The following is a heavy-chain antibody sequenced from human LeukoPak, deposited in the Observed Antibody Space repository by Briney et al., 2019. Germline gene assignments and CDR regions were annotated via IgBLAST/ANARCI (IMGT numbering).Heavy chain of an antibody. J-gene: IGHJ4*02. D-gene: IGHD2-2*01. Sequence: ASVKVSCKASGYTFTSYGISWVRQAPGQGLEWMGWISAYNGNTNYAQKLQGRVTMTTDTSTSTAYMELRSLRSDDTAVYYCARDPKRYCSSISCSYWDYWGQGTLVTVSS. CDR3: ARDPKRYCSSISCSYWDY. CDR1: GYTFTSYG. CDR2: ISAYNGNT. V-gene: IGHV1-18*01.